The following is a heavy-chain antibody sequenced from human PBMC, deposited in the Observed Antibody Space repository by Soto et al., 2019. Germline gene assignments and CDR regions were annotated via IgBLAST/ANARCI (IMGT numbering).Heavy chain of an antibody. Sequence: GESLKSSCRGSGYDFNTNWFGWVRQLPGKGLEWGGIMYPGDSDTRYNPSLQGHVTRSADVTVSTAFLQWRSLKTSDTGMYFCARLPRDCNKPSCYYADHWAHGPQVTVSS. CDR1: GYDFNTNW. D-gene: IGHD2-2*01. V-gene: IGHV5-51*01. CDR2: MYPGDSDT. CDR3: ARLPRDCNKPSCYYADH. J-gene: IGHJ4*01.